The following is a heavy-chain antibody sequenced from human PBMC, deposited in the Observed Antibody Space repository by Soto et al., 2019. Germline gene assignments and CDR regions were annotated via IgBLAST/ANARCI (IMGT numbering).Heavy chain of an antibody. V-gene: IGHV3-13*01. J-gene: IGHJ4*02. Sequence: GGSLRLSCAASGFTFSSYDMHWVRQATGKGLEWVSAIGTAGDTYYPGSVKGRFTISRENAKNSLYLQMNSLRAGDTAVYYCARAECSGGSCYYFDYWGQGTLVTVSS. D-gene: IGHD2-15*01. CDR1: GFTFSSYD. CDR2: IGTAGDT. CDR3: ARAECSGGSCYYFDY.